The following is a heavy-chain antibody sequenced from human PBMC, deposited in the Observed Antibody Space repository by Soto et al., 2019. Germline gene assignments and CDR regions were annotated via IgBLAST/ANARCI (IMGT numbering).Heavy chain of an antibody. CDR2: IIPIFGTA. CDR3: ALGVVSAATYYYYGMDV. J-gene: IGHJ6*02. CDR1: GGTFSSYA. Sequence: ASVKVSCKASGGTFSSYAISWLRQAPGQGLEWMGGIIPIFGTANYAQKFQGRVTITADESTSTAYMELSSLRSEDTAVYYCALGVVSAATYYYYGMDVWGQGTTVTVSS. D-gene: IGHD2-2*01. V-gene: IGHV1-69*13.